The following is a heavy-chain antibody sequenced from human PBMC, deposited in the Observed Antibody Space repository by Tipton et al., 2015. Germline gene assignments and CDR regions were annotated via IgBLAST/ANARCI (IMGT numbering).Heavy chain of an antibody. CDR3: VISMITFGGH. CDR1: GFDVSSYY. D-gene: IGHD3-16*01. Sequence: SLRLSCAASGFDVSSYYMSWVRQAPGKGLEWVSVIFSVGTTHYADSVKGRFTISRDNAKNTLYLQMNSLRAEDTAVYYCVISMITFGGHWGQGTLVTVSS. CDR2: IFSVGTT. V-gene: IGHV3-53*01. J-gene: IGHJ4*02.